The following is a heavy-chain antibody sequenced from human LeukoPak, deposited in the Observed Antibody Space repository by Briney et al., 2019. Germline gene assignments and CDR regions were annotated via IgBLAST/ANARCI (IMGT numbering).Heavy chain of an antibody. Sequence: SETLSLTCTVSGGSISSYYWSWIRQPPGKGLEWIGYIYYSGSTNYNPSLKSRVTISVDTSKNQFSLKLSSVTAADTAVYYFACRETTFSRYYYYGMDVWGQGTTVTVSS. CDR1: GGSISSYY. V-gene: IGHV4-59*01. D-gene: IGHD3-16*01. CDR3: ACRETTFSRYYYYGMDV. J-gene: IGHJ6*02. CDR2: IYYSGST.